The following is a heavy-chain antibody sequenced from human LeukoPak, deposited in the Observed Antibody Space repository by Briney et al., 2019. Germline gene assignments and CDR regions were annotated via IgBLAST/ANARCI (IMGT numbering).Heavy chain of an antibody. CDR1: GSTFSSHA. J-gene: IGHJ3*01. CDR2: ISGVSGDT. Sequence: PGGSLKLSCGASGSTFSSHAMSGVRRAQGKGLNGVSAISGVSGDTYDADSVKGRFTISRDNSKNTLYLQMDSLRAEDTALYYCAKDRSGGDAFDVWGQGTMVTVSS. D-gene: IGHD3-10*01. V-gene: IGHV3-23*01. CDR3: AKDRSGGDAFDV.